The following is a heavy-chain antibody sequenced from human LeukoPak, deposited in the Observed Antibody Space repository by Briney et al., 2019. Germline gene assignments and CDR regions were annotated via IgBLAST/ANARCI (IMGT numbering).Heavy chain of an antibody. D-gene: IGHD2-21*01. CDR1: GFTFSKHG. J-gene: IGHJ3*02. V-gene: IGHV3-33*01. Sequence: PGRSLRLSCASSGFTFSKHGMHWVRQAPGKGLEWVAVIYHDGTNKYYAHSVKGRFTISRDNSKNTLFLQMNSLRGEDTAVYFCAREDDCFDIWGQGTPVTVSS. CDR3: AREDDCFDI. CDR2: IYHDGTNK.